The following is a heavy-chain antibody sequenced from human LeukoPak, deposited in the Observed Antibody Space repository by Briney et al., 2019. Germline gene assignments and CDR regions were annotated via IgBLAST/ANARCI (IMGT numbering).Heavy chain of an antibody. J-gene: IGHJ6*02. CDR3: ARGLTSGWSNGLDV. Sequence: PGGSLRLSCAASGFTFSSYWMYWVRQGPGKGLVWVSRINTGGGSTNYADSVKGRFTISRDNVKNTLFLQMNSLRAEDTAVYYWARGLTSGWSNGLDVWGQGTTVTVSS. V-gene: IGHV3-74*01. CDR1: GFTFSSYW. D-gene: IGHD6-13*01. CDR2: INTGGGST.